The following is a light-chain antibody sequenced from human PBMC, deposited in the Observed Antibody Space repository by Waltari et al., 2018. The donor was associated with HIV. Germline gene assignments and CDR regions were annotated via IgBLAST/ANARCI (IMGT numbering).Light chain of an antibody. CDR3: SSYTDSDTLL. CDR2: GVN. J-gene: IGLJ2*01. Sequence: QSALTQPASVSGSPGQSITISCTGDTNDIGLYDLVSWYQKYPGKAPQPLIYGVNTRPSGIANRFSGSRSGNTASLTISALHGDDEADYYCSSYTDSDTLLFGGGTKLTVL. V-gene: IGLV2-14*01. CDR1: TNDIGLYDL.